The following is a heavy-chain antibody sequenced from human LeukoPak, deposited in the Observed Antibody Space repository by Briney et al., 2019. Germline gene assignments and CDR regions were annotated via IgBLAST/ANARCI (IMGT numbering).Heavy chain of an antibody. J-gene: IGHJ3*02. CDR3: AKTSSGWYDAFDI. D-gene: IGHD6-19*01. CDR2: ISGSGGST. CDR1: GFTFSSYA. Sequence: GGSLRLSCEASGFTFSSYAMSWVRQAPGKGLEWVSAISGSGGSTYYADSVKGRFTISRDNSKNTLYLQMNSLRAEDTAVYYCAKTSSGWYDAFDIWGQGTMVTVSS. V-gene: IGHV3-23*01.